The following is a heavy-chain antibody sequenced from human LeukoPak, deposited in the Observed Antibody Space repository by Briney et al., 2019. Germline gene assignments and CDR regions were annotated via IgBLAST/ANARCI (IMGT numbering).Heavy chain of an antibody. D-gene: IGHD6-13*01. CDR1: GYTFTAYY. V-gene: IGHV1-2*02. Sequence: ASVKVSCKAPGYTFTAYYMHWARQAPGQGLEWMGWINPNSGGTNYAQKFQGRVTMTRDTSISTAYMEQTRLTFDDTAVYYCAKNGNTGYTSSWYWFDPWGQGTLVTVSS. CDR2: INPNSGGT. CDR3: AKNGNTGYTSSWYWFDP. J-gene: IGHJ5*02.